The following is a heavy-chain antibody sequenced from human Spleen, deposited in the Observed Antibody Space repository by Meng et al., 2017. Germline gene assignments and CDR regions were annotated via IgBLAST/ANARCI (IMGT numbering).Heavy chain of an antibody. V-gene: IGHV4-4*02. CDR3: ARGGQYSSSWYDY. CDR2: IYHSGTT. D-gene: IGHD6-13*01. J-gene: IGHJ4*02. CDR1: GASISHSNW. Sequence: VPLTESGPGLVKPSGTLSLTCAFSGASISHSNWWSWVRQPPGKGLQWIGDIYHSGTTHYNPSLKSRVNMSVDKSKNQFSMRLSSVTASDTAVYYCARGGQYSSSWYDYWGQGTLVTVSS.